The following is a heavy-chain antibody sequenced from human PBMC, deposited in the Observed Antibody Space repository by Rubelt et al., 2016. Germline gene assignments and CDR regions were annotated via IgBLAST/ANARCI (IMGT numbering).Heavy chain of an antibody. CDR1: GGSTSSSSYY. V-gene: IGHV4-39*01. CDR3: ERHDYSYGMDV. Sequence: QLQLQESGPGLVKPSETLSLTCTVSGGSTSSSSYYWGWIRQPPGKGLEWIGSIYYSGSTYYNPSLKSRCTISVDTSKNQFSLKLGSVTAADTAVYYCERHDYSYGMDVWGQGTTVTVSS. CDR2: IYYSGST. D-gene: IGHD4-11*01. J-gene: IGHJ6*02.